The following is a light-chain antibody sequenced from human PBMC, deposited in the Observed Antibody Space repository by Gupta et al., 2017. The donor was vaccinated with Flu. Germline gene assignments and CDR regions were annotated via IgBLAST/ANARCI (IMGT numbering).Light chain of an antibody. V-gene: IGLV2-14*01. CDR2: EAT. Sequence: QSITISCTGPNSDFVDDNYVSWYQHRPGTAPKLIIYEATNRPSGGSSRFSGSRAGNTASLTISGLQSEDEAHYYCSAYVNSRTLFGGGTKVTVL. CDR1: NSDFVDDNY. J-gene: IGLJ2*01. CDR3: SAYVNSRTL.